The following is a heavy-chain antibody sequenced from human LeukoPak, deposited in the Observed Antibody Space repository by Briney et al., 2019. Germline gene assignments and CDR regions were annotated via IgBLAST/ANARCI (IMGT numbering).Heavy chain of an antibody. J-gene: IGHJ4*02. CDR3: AKTRNPVDTAMVTGGYFDY. D-gene: IGHD5-18*01. CDR1: GFTFSSYW. Sequence: GGSLRLSCAASGFTFSSYWMHWVRQAPGKGLVWVSRINTDGSSTRYADSVKGRFTISRDNSKNALYLQMNSLRAEDTAVYYCAKTRNPVDTAMVTGGYFDYWGQGTLVTVSS. CDR2: INTDGSST. V-gene: IGHV3-74*01.